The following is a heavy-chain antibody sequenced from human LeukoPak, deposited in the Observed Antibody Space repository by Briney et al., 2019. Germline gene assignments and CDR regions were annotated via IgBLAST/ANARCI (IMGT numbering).Heavy chain of an antibody. CDR2: IYYSGGT. D-gene: IGHD1/OR15-1a*01. J-gene: IGHJ4*02. CDR1: GASIGSRSNY. Sequence: SETLPLTCTVSGASIGSRSNYWGWIRQPPGKGLEWIGSIYYSGGTYYNPSLKSRVTISVDTSKNQFSLKLNSVTAAETAVYYCVSQLGGTTFHWGQGTLVTVSS. V-gene: IGHV4-39*07. CDR3: VSQLGGTTFH.